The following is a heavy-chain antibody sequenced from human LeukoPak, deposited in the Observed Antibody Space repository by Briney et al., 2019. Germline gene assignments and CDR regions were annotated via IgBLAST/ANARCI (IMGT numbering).Heavy chain of an antibody. CDR3: ARDLEQWLGVPGNDAFDI. Sequence: ASVKVSCKASGYTFTSYAMNWVRQAPGQGLEWMGWINTNTGNPTYAQGFTGRFVFSLDTSVSTAYLRISSLKAEDTAVYYCARDLEQWLGVPGNDAFDIWGQGTMVTVSS. J-gene: IGHJ3*02. CDR2: INTNTGNP. D-gene: IGHD6-19*01. V-gene: IGHV7-4-1*02. CDR1: GYTFTSYA.